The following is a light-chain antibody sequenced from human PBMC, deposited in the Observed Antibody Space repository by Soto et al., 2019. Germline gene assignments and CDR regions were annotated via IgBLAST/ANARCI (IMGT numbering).Light chain of an antibody. J-gene: IGKJ1*01. CDR1: QSISSW. CDR2: KAS. CDR3: QQYNSSPT. V-gene: IGKV1-5*03. Sequence: DILMTQSPSTLSASVGDRVTITCRASQSISSWLAWYQQKPGKPPKLLIYKASSLETGLPSRFSGSGSGTDFTLTISRQPPDYFATYYWQQYNSSPTFGQGTKVEIK.